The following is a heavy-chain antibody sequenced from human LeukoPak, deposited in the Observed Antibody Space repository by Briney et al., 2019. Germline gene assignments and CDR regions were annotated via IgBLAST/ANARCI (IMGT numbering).Heavy chain of an antibody. CDR1: GFTFSSYS. V-gene: IGHV3-21*01. D-gene: IGHD3-22*01. CDR3: AREGYYDSSGSDY. CDR2: ISSSSSYI. J-gene: IGHJ4*02. Sequence: SGGSLRLSCAASGFTFSSYSMNWVRQAPGKGLEWVSSISSSSSYIYYADSVKSRFTISRDNAKNSLYLQMNSLRAEDTAVYYCAREGYYDSSGSDYWGQGTLVTVSS.